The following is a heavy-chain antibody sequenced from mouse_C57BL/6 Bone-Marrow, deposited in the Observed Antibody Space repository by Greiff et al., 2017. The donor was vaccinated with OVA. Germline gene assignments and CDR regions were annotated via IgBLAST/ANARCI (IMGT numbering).Heavy chain of an antibody. CDR2: IWRGGST. Sequence: VQLQQSGPGLVQPSQSLSITCTVSGFSLTSYGVHWVRQSPGKGLEWLGVIWRGGSTDYNAAFMSRLSITKDNSKGQVFCKMNSLQADDTSIYYCAKKGSPLWYFDVWGTGTTVTVSS. J-gene: IGHJ1*03. CDR3: AKKGSPLWYFDV. CDR1: GFSLTSYG. V-gene: IGHV2-5*01. D-gene: IGHD1-1*02.